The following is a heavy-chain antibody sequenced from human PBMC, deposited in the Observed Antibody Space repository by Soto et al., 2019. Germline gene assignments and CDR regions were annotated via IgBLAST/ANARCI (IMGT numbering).Heavy chain of an antibody. CDR3: AKTESFNGYYNAFDS. CDR2: VCCGGGST. V-gene: IGHV3-23*01. J-gene: IGHJ4*02. D-gene: IGHD3-9*01. Sequence: GSLTLSCSGFGFSFAGYCVGWVRQAPGKGLEWVSTVCCGGGSTYYAASVKGRFTISTDNSGNTVYLQMNSLNAGDTALYYCAKTESFNGYYNAFDSWGQGTRVTVSS. CDR1: GFSFAGYC.